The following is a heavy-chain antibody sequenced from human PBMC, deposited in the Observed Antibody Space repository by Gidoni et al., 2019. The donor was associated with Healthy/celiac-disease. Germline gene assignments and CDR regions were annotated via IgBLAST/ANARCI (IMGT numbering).Heavy chain of an antibody. CDR1: GFTFSSYA. CDR3: AKDPNPRKSPY. CDR2: ISGSGGNT. J-gene: IGHJ4*02. V-gene: IGHV3-23*01. Sequence: EVQLLESGGGLVQPGGSLRLTCASSGFTFSSYAMSWVRQAPGKGLECVSAISGSGGNTYYAESVKGRVTISRDNSKNTLYLQMNSLRAEDTAVYYWAKDPNPRKSPYWGQGTLVTVSS.